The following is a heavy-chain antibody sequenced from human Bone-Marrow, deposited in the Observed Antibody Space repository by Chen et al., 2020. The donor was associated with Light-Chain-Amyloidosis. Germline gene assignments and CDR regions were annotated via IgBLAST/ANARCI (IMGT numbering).Heavy chain of an antibody. D-gene: IGHD4-17*01. CDR1: GYTFTNHY. V-gene: IGHV1-46*01. Sequence: VKVSCKASGYTFTNHYIHWVRQAPGQGREWMGIINPDGGSTSYAQKFQGRVTMTRDTSATSVYMELSSLRSDDTAVYYCASTTVTTRHVGAFDIWGQGTKVTVSS. CDR3: ASTTVTTRHVGAFDI. J-gene: IGHJ3*02. CDR2: INPDGGST.